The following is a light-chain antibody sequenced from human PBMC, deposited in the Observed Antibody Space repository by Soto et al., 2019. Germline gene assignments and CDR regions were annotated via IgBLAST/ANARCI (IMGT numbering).Light chain of an antibody. CDR1: QSVSSN. CDR2: GAS. V-gene: IGKV3-15*01. J-gene: IGKJ4*01. Sequence: EIVMTQSPATLSVSPGERATLSCRASQSVSSNLAWYQQQPGQAPRPIIHGASTRATGIPARFSGRGTGKEFTLTICSLQSEDFAVYSCQHYNDWPHRTFGGGTSVEIK. CDR3: QHYNDWPHRT.